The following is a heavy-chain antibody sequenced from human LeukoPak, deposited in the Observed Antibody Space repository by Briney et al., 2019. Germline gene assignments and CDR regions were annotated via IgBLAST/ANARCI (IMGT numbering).Heavy chain of an antibody. J-gene: IGHJ4*02. Sequence: SETLSLTCTVSGGSISSSSYYWGWIRQPPGKGLEWIGSIYYSGSTYYNPSLKSRVTISVDTSKNQFSLRLSSVTAADTAVYYCARDSSRHWGQGTLVTVSS. CDR1: GGSISSSSYY. D-gene: IGHD6-13*01. CDR2: IYYSGST. CDR3: ARDSSRH. V-gene: IGHV4-39*07.